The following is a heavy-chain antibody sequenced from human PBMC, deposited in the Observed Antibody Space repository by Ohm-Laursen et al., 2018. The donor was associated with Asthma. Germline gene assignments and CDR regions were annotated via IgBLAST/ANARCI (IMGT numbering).Heavy chain of an antibody. V-gene: IGHV3-7*02. Sequence: SLRLSCSASGLTFSSYWMTWVRQAPGKGPEWVAHIKEDGSEESYLASVKGRFTISRDNAKNSLYLQMNSLRDDDTAVYYCARGYYYDSRASYYFDYWGQGTLVTVSS. CDR3: ARGYYYDSRASYYFDY. CDR2: IKEDGSEE. J-gene: IGHJ4*02. D-gene: IGHD3-22*01. CDR1: GLTFSSYW.